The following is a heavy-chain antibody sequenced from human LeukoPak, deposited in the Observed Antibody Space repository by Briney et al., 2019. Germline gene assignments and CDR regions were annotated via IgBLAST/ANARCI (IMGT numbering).Heavy chain of an antibody. D-gene: IGHD5-18*01. CDR1: GFTFSTYS. CDR2: ISGSRNTI. J-gene: IGHJ4*02. CDR3: ARDEGYSYGYSDY. V-gene: IGHV3-48*04. Sequence: GGSLRLSSAASGFTFSTYSMNWVRQAPGKGLEWISYISGSRNTIYYADSVKGRFTISRDNAKNSLYLQMNSLRAENTAVYYCARDEGYSYGYSDYWGQGTLVTVSS.